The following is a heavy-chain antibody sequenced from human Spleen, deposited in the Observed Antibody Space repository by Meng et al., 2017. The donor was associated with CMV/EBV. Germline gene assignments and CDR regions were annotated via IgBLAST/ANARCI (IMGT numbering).Heavy chain of an antibody. Sequence: LSLSCAASGFTFSGSYMSWIRQAPGKGLEWVSYISTSGSTIDYADSVKGRFTISRDNAKNSLYLEMKSLRAEDTAVYFCARRAARSDYWGQGTLVTVS. J-gene: IGHJ4*02. D-gene: IGHD6-6*01. V-gene: IGHV3-11*01. CDR2: ISTSGSTI. CDR1: GFTFSGSY. CDR3: ARRAARSDY.